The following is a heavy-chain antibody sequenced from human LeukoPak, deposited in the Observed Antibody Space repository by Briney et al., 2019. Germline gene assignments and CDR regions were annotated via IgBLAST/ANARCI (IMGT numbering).Heavy chain of an antibody. CDR3: ASAKDYYGSGSYYNY. CDR1: GGSFSGYH. D-gene: IGHD3-10*01. CDR2: INHSGST. J-gene: IGHJ4*02. Sequence: SETLSLTCGVYGGSFSGYHWTWIRQPPGKGLEWIGEINHSGSTNYNPSLKSRVTISVDTSKNQFSLKLSSVTAADTAVYYCASAKDYYGSGSYYNYWGQGTLVTVSS. V-gene: IGHV4-34*01.